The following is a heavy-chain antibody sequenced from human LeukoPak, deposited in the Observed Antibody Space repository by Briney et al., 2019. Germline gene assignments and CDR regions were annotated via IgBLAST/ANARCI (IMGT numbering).Heavy chain of an antibody. CDR3: AKERDYDFRSGYLNSFDY. V-gene: IGHV3-23*01. J-gene: IGHJ4*02. CDR2: ISGSGGST. D-gene: IGHD3-3*01. Sequence: PGGSLRLSCAASGFTFSSYAMSWVRQSPGKGLEWVSAISGSGGSTYYADSVKGRFTISRDNSKNTLYLQMNSLRAEDTAVYYCAKERDYDFRSGYLNSFDYWGQGTLVTVSS. CDR1: GFTFSSYA.